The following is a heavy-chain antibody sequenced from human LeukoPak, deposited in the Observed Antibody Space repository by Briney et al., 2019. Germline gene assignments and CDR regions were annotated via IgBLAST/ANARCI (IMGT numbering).Heavy chain of an antibody. J-gene: IGHJ6*02. CDR2: INSDGSST. CDR1: GFTFSSYW. Sequence: PGGSLRLSCAAPGFTFSSYWMHWVRQAPGKGLVWVSRINSDGSSTSYADSVKGRFTISRDNAKNTLYLQMNSLRAEDTAVYYCARERVVVTAIEDCYYGMDVWGQGTTVTVSS. V-gene: IGHV3-74*01. D-gene: IGHD2-21*02. CDR3: ARERVVVTAIEDCYYGMDV.